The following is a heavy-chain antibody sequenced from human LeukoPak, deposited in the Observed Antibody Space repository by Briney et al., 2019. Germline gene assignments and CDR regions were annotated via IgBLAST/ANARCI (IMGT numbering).Heavy chain of an antibody. V-gene: IGHV3-74*01. J-gene: IGHJ4*02. CDR2: VDTTGNNT. CDR3: ERGNNGFDS. D-gene: IGHD1/OR15-1a*01. Sequence: GGSLRLSCAASGFTFSNFWIHWVRQAPGERLVWVSRVDTTGNNTIYADSVKGRFTVSRDNAKHTVYLQMNSLRAEDTAAYYWERGNNGFDSWGQGALVTVS. CDR1: GFTFSNFW.